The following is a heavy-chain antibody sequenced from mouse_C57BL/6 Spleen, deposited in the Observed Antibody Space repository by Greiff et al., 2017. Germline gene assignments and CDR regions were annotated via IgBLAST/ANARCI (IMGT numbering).Heavy chain of an antibody. D-gene: IGHD1-1*01. CDR1: GYTFTDYY. V-gene: IGHV1-84*01. Sequence: VQGVEPGPELVKPGASVKISCKASGYTFTDYYINWVKQRPGQGLEWIGWIYPGSGNTKYNEKFKGKATLTVDTSSSTAYMQLSSLTSEDSAVYFCARNTVVARFDYWGQGTTLTVSS. CDR3: ARNTVVARFDY. J-gene: IGHJ2*01. CDR2: IYPGSGNT.